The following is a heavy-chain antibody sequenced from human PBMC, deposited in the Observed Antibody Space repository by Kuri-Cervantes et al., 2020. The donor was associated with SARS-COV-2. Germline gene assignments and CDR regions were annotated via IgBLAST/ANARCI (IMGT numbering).Heavy chain of an antibody. V-gene: IGHV3-11*06. J-gene: IGHJ6*02. CDR2: ISSSSSYT. CDR3: ARDREVTAYYYGMDV. Sequence: GGSLRLSCAASGFTFSDYYMSWIRQAPGKGLEWVSYISSSSSYTNYADSVKGRFTISRDNSKNTLYLQMNSLRAEDTAVYYCARDREVTAYYYGMDVWGQGTTVTVSS. D-gene: IGHD2-21*02. CDR1: GFTFSDYY.